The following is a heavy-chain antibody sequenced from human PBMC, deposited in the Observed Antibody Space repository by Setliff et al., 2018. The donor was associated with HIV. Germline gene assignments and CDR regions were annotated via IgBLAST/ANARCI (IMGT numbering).Heavy chain of an antibody. V-gene: IGHV4-59*01. Sequence: PSETLSLTCDMSGGAISGAYWTWLRQAPGKGLEWLGHVYDTGSTNYNPFLPSRVTISVDTSKNQFPLKLTSVTAADTAVYYCARVETTVRGATDGLDVGGQGTTVT. D-gene: IGHD3-10*01. CDR2: VYDTGST. CDR1: GGAISGAY. CDR3: ARVETTVRGATDGLDV. J-gene: IGHJ6*02.